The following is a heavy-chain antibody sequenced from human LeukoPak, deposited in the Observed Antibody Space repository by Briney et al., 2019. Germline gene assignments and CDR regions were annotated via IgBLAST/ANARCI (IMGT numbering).Heavy chain of an antibody. Sequence: ASVKVSCKASGGTFSSYAISWVRQAPGQGLEWMGGIIPIFGTANYAQKFQGRVTITTDESTSTAYMELSSLRSEDTAVYYCARGGPDQYYDFWSGYQAYDYWGQGTLVTVSS. V-gene: IGHV1-69*05. D-gene: IGHD3-3*01. CDR2: IIPIFGTA. CDR1: GGTFSSYA. CDR3: ARGGPDQYYDFWSGYQAYDY. J-gene: IGHJ4*02.